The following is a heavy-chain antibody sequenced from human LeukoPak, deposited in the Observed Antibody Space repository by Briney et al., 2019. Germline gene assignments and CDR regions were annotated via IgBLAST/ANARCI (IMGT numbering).Heavy chain of an antibody. Sequence: PGGSLRLSCAASGFTVNSNSMSWVRQAPGKGLEWVSIIYRGGSTYYADSVKGRFTISRDNSKNTLYLQMNSLRAEDTAVYYCARGACSSTSCGDYWGQGTLVTVSS. CDR3: ARGACSSTSCGDY. J-gene: IGHJ4*02. D-gene: IGHD2-2*01. CDR1: GFTVNSNS. V-gene: IGHV3-53*01. CDR2: IYRGGST.